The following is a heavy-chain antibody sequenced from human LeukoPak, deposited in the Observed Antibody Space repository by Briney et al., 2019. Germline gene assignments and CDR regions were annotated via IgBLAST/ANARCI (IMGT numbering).Heavy chain of an antibody. D-gene: IGHD2/OR15-2a*01. V-gene: IGHV3-23*05. J-gene: IGHJ6*02. CDR2: IYNSGTKI. Sequence: PGGSLRLSCVASGITFSTYSMTWVRQRPGKGLEWVASIYNSGTKIFYADSVKGRFTISRDNSKNTLYLQMNSLRAEDTAVYFCARKHLQTPFVFLDVWGQGTTVTVSS. CDR3: ARKHLQTPFVFLDV. CDR1: GITFSTYS.